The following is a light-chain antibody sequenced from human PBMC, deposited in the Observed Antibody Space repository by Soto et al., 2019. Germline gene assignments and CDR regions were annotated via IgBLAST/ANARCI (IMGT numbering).Light chain of an antibody. CDR2: AAS. CDR3: QQLNSYPPT. J-gene: IGKJ3*01. CDR1: QGISSY. Sequence: DRFPITCRASQGISSYLAWYQQKPGKAPKLLIYAASTLQSGVPSRFSGSGSGTEFTLTISSLQPEDFATYYCQQLNSYPPTFGPGTKVDIK. V-gene: IGKV1-9*01.